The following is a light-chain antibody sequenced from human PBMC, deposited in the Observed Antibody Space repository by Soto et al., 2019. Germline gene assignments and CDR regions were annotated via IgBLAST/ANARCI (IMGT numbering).Light chain of an antibody. CDR3: QQYGSSPRT. CDR2: GAS. J-gene: IGKJ1*01. CDR1: QSVGSSY. Sequence: EIVLTQSPGTLSLSPGERATLSCRASQSVGSSYLAWYQQKPGQAPRLLIYGASSRATGIPDRFSGSGSGTDFTLTISSLEPEEFAVYYCQQYGSSPRTFGQGTKVEIK. V-gene: IGKV3-20*01.